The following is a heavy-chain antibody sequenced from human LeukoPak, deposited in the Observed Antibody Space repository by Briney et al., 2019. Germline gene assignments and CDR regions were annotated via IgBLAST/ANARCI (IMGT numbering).Heavy chain of an antibody. D-gene: IGHD5-12*01. CDR3: ARANTDIVATMHFDY. CDR1: GYTFTTYG. CDR2: IIPILGIA. Sequence: SVKVSCKASGYTFTTYGLGWVRQAPGQGLEWMGRIIPILGIANYAQKFQGRVTITADKSTSTAYMELSSLRSEDTAVYYCARANTDIVATMHFDYWGQGTLVTVSS. V-gene: IGHV1-69*04. J-gene: IGHJ4*02.